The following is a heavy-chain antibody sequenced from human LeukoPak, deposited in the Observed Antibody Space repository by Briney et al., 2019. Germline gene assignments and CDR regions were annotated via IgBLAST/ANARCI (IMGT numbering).Heavy chain of an antibody. CDR2: INHSGRT. D-gene: IGHD2-2*02. CDR3: ARATHCSSATCYRPFDY. J-gene: IGHJ4*02. CDR1: GGSFSGYY. Sequence: SETLSLTCAVYGGSFSGYYLSWIRQPPGKGLEWIGEINHSGRTNYNPSLKSRVTLSVDTSKSQFSLKLTSVTAADTAVYYCARATHCSSATCYRPFDYWGQGTLVTVSS. V-gene: IGHV4-34*01.